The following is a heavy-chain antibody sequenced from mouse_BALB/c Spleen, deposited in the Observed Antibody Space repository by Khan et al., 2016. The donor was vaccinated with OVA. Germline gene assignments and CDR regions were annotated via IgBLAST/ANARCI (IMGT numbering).Heavy chain of an antibody. V-gene: IGHV1-7*01. CDR3: ARRGLRWDFDY. J-gene: IGHJ2*01. CDR2: INPSTGYT. D-gene: IGHD1-1*01. CDR1: GYTFINYW. Sequence: VQLQESGAELAKPGASVKMSCKASGYTFINYWILWIKQRPGQGLEWIGYINPSTGYTEYNQNFKDKATLTADKSSSTAYMQLSSLTSEDSTVYYSARRGLRWDFDYGGQGTTLTVSS.